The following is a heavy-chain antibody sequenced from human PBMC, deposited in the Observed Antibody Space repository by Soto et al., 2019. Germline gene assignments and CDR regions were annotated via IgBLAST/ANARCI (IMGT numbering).Heavy chain of an antibody. J-gene: IGHJ4*02. D-gene: IGHD3-10*01. CDR2: TSDDGDIQ. CDR3: ARAVDASMDPLDY. CDR1: GFDFRNYA. V-gene: IGHV3-30-3*01. Sequence: GGSLRLSCAASGFDFRNYAMHWVRQSPGKGPEWVAVTSDDGDIQYYADSVKGRFTISRDNSKNTLCLQMTSLRSEDATVYLWARAVDASMDPLDYWGQGTLVTVSS.